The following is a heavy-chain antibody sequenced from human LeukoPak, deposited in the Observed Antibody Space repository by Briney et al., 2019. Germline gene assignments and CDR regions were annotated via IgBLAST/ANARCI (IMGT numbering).Heavy chain of an antibody. CDR2: ISGSGGST. J-gene: IGHJ4*02. CDR3: AAGVSDILRWYFGD. CDR1: GFTFSSYA. V-gene: IGHV3-23*01. Sequence: GGSLRLSCAASGFTFSSYAMSWVRQAPGKGLEWVSAISGSGGSTYYADSVKGRFTVSRDNSKNTLLLQMNSLRAEDTAVYYCAAGVSDILRWYFGDWGQGSLVTASS. D-gene: IGHD4-23*01.